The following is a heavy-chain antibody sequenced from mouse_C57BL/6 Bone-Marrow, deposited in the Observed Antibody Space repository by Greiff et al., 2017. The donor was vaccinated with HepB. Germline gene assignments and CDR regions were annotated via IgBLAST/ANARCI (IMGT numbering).Heavy chain of an antibody. D-gene: IGHD1-1*01. CDR2: IHPNSGST. V-gene: IGHV1-64*01. J-gene: IGHJ4*01. Sequence: QVQLQQPGAELVKPGASVKLSCKASGYTFTSYWMHWVKQRPGQGLEWIGMIHPNSGSTNYNEKFKSKATLTVDKSSSTAYMQLSSLRSEDSAVYYCARSLYYYGSSYAMDYWGQGTSVTVSS. CDR3: ARSLYYYGSSYAMDY. CDR1: GYTFTSYW.